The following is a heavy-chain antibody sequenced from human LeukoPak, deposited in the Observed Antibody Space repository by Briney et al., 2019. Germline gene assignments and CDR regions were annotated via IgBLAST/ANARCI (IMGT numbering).Heavy chain of an antibody. CDR1: GGSISSYY. Sequence: PSETLSLTCTISGGSISSYYWSWIRQPPGKGLEWIGYIYYSGSTNYNPSLKSRVTISVDTSKNQFSLKLSSVTAADTAVYYCARGRDGYNYNYWGQGTLVTVSS. D-gene: IGHD5-24*01. CDR2: IYYSGST. V-gene: IGHV4-59*01. J-gene: IGHJ4*02. CDR3: ARGRDGYNYNY.